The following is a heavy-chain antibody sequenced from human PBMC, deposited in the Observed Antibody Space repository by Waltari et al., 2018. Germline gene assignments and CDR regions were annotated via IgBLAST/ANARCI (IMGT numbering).Heavy chain of an antibody. V-gene: IGHV3-30-3*01. CDR3: ARDFGHSSSWYIN. CDR1: GFTFSSYA. J-gene: IGHJ4*02. Sequence: QVQLVESGGGVVQPGRSLRLSCAASGFTFSSYAMHWVRQAPGKGLEWVAVISYDGSNKYYADSVKGRFTISRDNSKNTLYLQMNSLRAEDTAVYYCARDFGHSSSWYINWGQGTLVTVSS. D-gene: IGHD6-13*01. CDR2: ISYDGSNK.